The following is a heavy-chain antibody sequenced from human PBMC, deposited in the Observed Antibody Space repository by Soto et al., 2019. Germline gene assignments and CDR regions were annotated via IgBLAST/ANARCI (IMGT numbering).Heavy chain of an antibody. CDR1: GYTFTSYG. D-gene: IGHD2-15*01. CDR2: ISANNGNT. V-gene: IGHV1-18*01. CDR3: AREALSGTYYHYGMDV. J-gene: IGHJ6*02. Sequence: GASVKVSCKASGYTFTSYGFSWVRQAPGQGLEWMGRISANNGNTNYAQKLQGRVTMTADTSTSTAYMELRSLRSDDTAVYYCAREALSGTYYHYGMDVWGQGTTVTVSS.